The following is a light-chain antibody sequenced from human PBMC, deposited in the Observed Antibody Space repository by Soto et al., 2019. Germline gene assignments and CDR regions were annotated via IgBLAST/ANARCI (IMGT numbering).Light chain of an antibody. J-gene: IGLJ3*02. CDR3: STWDNNLSGGRV. Sequence: QSVLTQPPSVSAAPGQRVTISCSGNNNSIGNNYVSWHQRLPGTAPKVLIFENDKRPSGIPDRFSGSKSGTSATLDITGLQTGDEAHYYCSTWDNNLSGGRVFGGGTKLTVL. CDR1: NNSIGNNY. CDR2: END. V-gene: IGLV1-51*02.